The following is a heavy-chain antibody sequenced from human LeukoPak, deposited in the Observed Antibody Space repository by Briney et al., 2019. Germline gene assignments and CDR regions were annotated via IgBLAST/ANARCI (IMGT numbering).Heavy chain of an antibody. J-gene: IGHJ5*02. CDR2: IKQDGSEK. Sequence: PGGSLRLSCAASGFTFSSYWMSWVRQAPGKGLEWVANIKQDGSEKYYVDSVKGRFTISRDNAKNSLYLQMNSLRAEDTAVYYCARVPYSSSWYKGGWFDPWGQGTLVTVSS. CDR3: ARVPYSSSWYKGGWFDP. V-gene: IGHV3-7*01. CDR1: GFTFSSYW. D-gene: IGHD6-13*01.